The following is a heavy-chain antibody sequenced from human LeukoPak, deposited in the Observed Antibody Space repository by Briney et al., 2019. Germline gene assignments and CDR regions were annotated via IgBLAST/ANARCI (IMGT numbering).Heavy chain of an antibody. CDR3: ARDATYGSGVFDY. D-gene: IGHD3-10*01. Sequence: GRSLRLSCAASGFTFSSYAMHWVRQAPGKGLEWVAVISYDGSNKYYADSVKGRSTISRDNSKNTLYLQMNSLRAEDTAVYYCARDATYGSGVFDYWGQGTLVTVSS. V-gene: IGHV3-30-3*01. J-gene: IGHJ4*02. CDR1: GFTFSSYA. CDR2: ISYDGSNK.